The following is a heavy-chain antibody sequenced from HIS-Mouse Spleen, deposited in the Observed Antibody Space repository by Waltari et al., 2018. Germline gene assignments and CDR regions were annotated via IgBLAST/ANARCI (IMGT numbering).Heavy chain of an antibody. D-gene: IGHD3-9*01. CDR2: ISSSSSYI. CDR3: ASLYYDILTGYYRDY. J-gene: IGHJ4*02. Sequence: EVQLVESGGGLVKPGGSLRLSCAASGFTFSSYSMNWVRQAPGKGLEGVSSISSSSSYIYYADSVKGRFTISRDNAKNSLYLQMNSLRAEDTAVYYCASLYYDILTGYYRDYWGQGTLVTVSS. V-gene: IGHV3-21*01. CDR1: GFTFSSYS.